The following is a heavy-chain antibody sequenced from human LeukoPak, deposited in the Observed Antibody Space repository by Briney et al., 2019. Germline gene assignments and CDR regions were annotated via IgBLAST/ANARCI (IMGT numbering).Heavy chain of an antibody. D-gene: IGHD3-22*01. J-gene: IGHJ4*02. CDR3: ARYDSSGYADY. CDR2: ISSNGGST. V-gene: IGHV3-64*01. CDR1: GFTFSSYA. Sequence: PGGSLRLSCAASGFTFSSYAMHWVRQAPGKGLEYVSAISSNGGSTYYANSVKGRFTTSRDNSKNTLYLQMGSLRAEDMAVYYCARYDSSGYADYWGQGTLVTVSS.